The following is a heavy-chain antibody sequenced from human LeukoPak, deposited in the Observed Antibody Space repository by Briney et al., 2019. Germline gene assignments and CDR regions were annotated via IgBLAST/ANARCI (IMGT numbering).Heavy chain of an antibody. CDR2: IYYSGST. D-gene: IGHD1-14*01. V-gene: IGHV4-39*07. J-gene: IGHJ4*02. CDR3: ARDQPSYFDY. Sequence: SETLSLTCTVSGGSISSSSYYWGWIRQPPGKGLEWIGSIYYSGSTYYNPSLKSRVTISVDTSKNQFSLKLSSVTAADTAVYYCARDQPSYFDYWGQGTLVTVSS. CDR1: GGSISSSSYY.